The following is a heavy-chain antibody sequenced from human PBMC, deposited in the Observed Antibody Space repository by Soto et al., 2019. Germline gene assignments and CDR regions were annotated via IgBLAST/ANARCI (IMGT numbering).Heavy chain of an antibody. CDR3: ARLDGDDHDFDY. V-gene: IGHV4-59*08. CDR1: GGSISSHY. Sequence: QVQLQGSGPGLVKPSETLSLTCTVSGGSISSHYWSWIRQPPGQGLEWIGYIYYSGSTHYNPSLKSRVTSSVDTSKSPFSMRLSSVTAADTAVYFCARLDGDDHDFDYWGQGALVTVSS. D-gene: IGHD5-12*01. J-gene: IGHJ4*02. CDR2: IYYSGST.